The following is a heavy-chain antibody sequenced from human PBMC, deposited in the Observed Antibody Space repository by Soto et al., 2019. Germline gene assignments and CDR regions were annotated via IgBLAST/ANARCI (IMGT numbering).Heavy chain of an antibody. CDR1: GFTLSSYE. Sequence: PGGSLRLSCAASGFTLSSYEMNWVRQAPGKGLEWVSYISSSGSTIYYADSVKGRFTISRDNAKNSLYLQMNSLRAEDTAVCYCARMGRPMGWWGQGTMVTVSS. J-gene: IGHJ3*01. CDR3: ARMGRPMGW. V-gene: IGHV3-48*03. CDR2: ISSSGSTI. D-gene: IGHD6-19*01.